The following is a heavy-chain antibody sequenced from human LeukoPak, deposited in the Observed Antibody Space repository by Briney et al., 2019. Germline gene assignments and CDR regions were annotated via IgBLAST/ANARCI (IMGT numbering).Heavy chain of an antibody. Sequence: GGSLRLSCAASGFSFSDYKMNWVRQAPGKGLEWVSAISGSGGNTYYPNSVKGRFTISRDNSRNTLYLQMNSLRAEDTAVYYCAKGQVFQCDYWGQGTLVTVSS. CDR3: AKGQVFQCDY. CDR1: GFSFSDYK. V-gene: IGHV3-23*01. D-gene: IGHD2/OR15-2a*01. CDR2: ISGSGGNT. J-gene: IGHJ4*02.